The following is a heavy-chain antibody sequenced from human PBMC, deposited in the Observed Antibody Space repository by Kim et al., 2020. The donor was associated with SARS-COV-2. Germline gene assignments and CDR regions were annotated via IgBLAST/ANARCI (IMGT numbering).Heavy chain of an antibody. CDR1: GYSFTSYW. Sequence: GESLKISCKGSGYSFTSYWIGWVRQMPGKGLEWMGIIYPGDSDTRYSPSFQGQVTISADKSISTAYLQWSSLKASDTAMYYCAGLLIGSGSPQDYYFDYWGQGTLVTVSS. J-gene: IGHJ4*02. CDR3: AGLLIGSGSPQDYYFDY. V-gene: IGHV5-51*01. CDR2: IYPGDSDT. D-gene: IGHD3-10*01.